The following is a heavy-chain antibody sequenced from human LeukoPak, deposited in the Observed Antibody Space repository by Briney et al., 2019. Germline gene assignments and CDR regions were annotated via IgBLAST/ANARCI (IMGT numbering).Heavy chain of an antibody. CDR3: ASGPFGYCSSTSCQGGYYYMDV. CDR2: IYYSGST. J-gene: IGHJ6*03. Sequence: SETLSLTCTVSGGSISSYYWSWIRQPPGKGLEGIGYIYYSGSTNYNPSLKSRVTISVDTSKNQFSLKLSSVTAADTAVYYCASGPFGYCSSTSCQGGYYYMDVWGKGTTVTVSS. CDR1: GGSISSYY. D-gene: IGHD2-2*03. V-gene: IGHV4-59*01.